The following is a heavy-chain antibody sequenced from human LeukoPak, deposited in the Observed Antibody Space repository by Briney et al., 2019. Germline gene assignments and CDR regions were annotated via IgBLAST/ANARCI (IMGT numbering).Heavy chain of an antibody. CDR3: ARGMVHRYGHHIDY. J-gene: IGHJ4*02. V-gene: IGHV3-74*01. Sequence: PGGSLRLSCAASGFTFSNYWMHWVRQAPGKGLVWVSRIETDGSSTSYADSVKGRFSISRDNAKKTLYLQMNSLRAEDTAVYYCARGMVHRYGHHIDYWGQGTLVTVSS. D-gene: IGHD5-18*01. CDR1: GFTFSNYW. CDR2: IETDGSST.